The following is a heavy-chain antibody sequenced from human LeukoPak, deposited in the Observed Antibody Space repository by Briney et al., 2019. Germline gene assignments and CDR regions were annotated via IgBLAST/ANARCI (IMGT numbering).Heavy chain of an antibody. V-gene: IGHV4-59*01. CDR3: ARIMGRGDAFDI. Sequence: KPSETLSLTCTVSGGSISSYYWSWIRQPPGKGLEWIGYIYYSGSTNYNPSLKNRVTISVDTSKNQFSLKLSSVTAADTAVYYCARIMGRGDAFDIWGQGTMVTVSS. D-gene: IGHD3-16*01. CDR1: GGSISSYY. CDR2: IYYSGST. J-gene: IGHJ3*02.